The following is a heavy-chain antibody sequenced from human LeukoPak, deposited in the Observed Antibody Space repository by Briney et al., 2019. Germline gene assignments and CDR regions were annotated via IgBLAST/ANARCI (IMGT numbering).Heavy chain of an antibody. CDR2: ISGSGGST. CDR1: GFTLRSYA. J-gene: IGHJ4*02. V-gene: IGHV3-23*01. Sequence: GGSLRLSCAASGFTLRSYAMGWVRQAQGKGLEWVSAISGSGGSTYYADSVKGRFTISRDNSKNTLYLQMNSLRAEDTAVYYCAKARGRITMIVVRYFDYWGQGTLVTVSS. D-gene: IGHD3-22*01. CDR3: AKARGRITMIVVRYFDY.